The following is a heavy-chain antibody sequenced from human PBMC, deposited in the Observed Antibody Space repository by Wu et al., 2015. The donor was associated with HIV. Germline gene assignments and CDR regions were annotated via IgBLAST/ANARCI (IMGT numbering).Heavy chain of an antibody. Sequence: QVQLVQSGAEVKKPGSSVKVSCKASGGTFSSYAISWVRQAPGQGLEWMGGIIPIFGTANYAQKFQGRVTITTDESTSTAYMELSSLRSEDTAVYYCASNYYYDSSGYYYGGAFDIWGQGTMVTVSS. D-gene: IGHD3-22*01. CDR3: ASNYYYDSSGYYYGGAFDI. V-gene: IGHV1-69*05. CDR1: GGTFSSYA. J-gene: IGHJ3*02. CDR2: IIPIFGTA.